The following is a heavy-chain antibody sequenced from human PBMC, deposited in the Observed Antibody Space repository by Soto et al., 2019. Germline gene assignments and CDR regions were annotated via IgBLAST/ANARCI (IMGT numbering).Heavy chain of an antibody. V-gene: IGHV5-10-1*01. Sequence: GESLKISCKGSGYSFTSYWISWVRQMPGKGLEWMGRIDPSDSYTNYSPSFQGHVTISADKSISTAYLQWSSLKASDTAMYYCARHPETYYYDSSGYGWFDPWGQGTLVTVSS. J-gene: IGHJ5*02. CDR1: GYSFTSYW. CDR2: IDPSDSYT. D-gene: IGHD3-22*01. CDR3: ARHPETYYYDSSGYGWFDP.